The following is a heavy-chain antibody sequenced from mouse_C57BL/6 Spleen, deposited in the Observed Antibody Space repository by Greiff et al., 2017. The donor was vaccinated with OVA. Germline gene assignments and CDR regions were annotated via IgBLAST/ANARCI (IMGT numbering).Heavy chain of an antibody. CDR1: GYSFTGYY. J-gene: IGHJ2*01. CDR2: INPSTGGT. Sequence: EVQLQQSGAELVKPGASVKISCKASGYSFTGYYMNWVKQSPEKSLEWIGEINPSTGGTTYNQKFKAKATLTVDKSSSTAYMQLKSLTSEDSAVYYCARSGITTVVATEYYVDYWGQGTTLTVSS. V-gene: IGHV1-42*01. CDR3: ARSGITTVVATEYYVDY. D-gene: IGHD1-1*01.